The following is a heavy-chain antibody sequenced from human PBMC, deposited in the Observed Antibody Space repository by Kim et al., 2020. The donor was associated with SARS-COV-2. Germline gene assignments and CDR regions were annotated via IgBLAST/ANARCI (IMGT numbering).Heavy chain of an antibody. CDR2: ISGSGGST. CDR3: AKDRSKGVVGSYNYYFDY. Sequence: GGSLRLSCAASGFTFSSYAMSWVRQAPGKGLEWVSAISGSGGSTYYADSVKGRFTISRDNSKNTLYLQMNSLRAEDTAVYYCAKDRSKGVVGSYNYYFDYWGQGTLVTVSS. CDR1: GFTFSSYA. D-gene: IGHD1-26*01. V-gene: IGHV3-23*01. J-gene: IGHJ4*02.